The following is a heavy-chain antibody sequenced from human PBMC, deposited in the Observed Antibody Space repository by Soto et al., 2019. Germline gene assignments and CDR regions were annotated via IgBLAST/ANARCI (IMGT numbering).Heavy chain of an antibody. CDR3: ARWVGVYSNYDY. D-gene: IGHD4-4*01. CDR2: MNPNSGNT. Sequence: ASVKVSCKASGYTFTSYDINWVRQATGQGLEWMGWMNPNSGNTGYAQKFQGRVTMTRNTSISTAYMELSSLRSEDTAVYYCARWVGVYSNYDYWGQGTLVTVSS. V-gene: IGHV1-8*01. CDR1: GYTFTSYD. J-gene: IGHJ4*02.